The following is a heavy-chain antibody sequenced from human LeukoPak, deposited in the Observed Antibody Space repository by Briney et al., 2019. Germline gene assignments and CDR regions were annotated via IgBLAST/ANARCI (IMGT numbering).Heavy chain of an antibody. CDR2: INPSGGST. CDR1: GYTFTSYY. CDR3: ARGATYYDFWSGYLTH. J-gene: IGHJ4*02. D-gene: IGHD3-3*01. V-gene: IGHV1-46*03. Sequence: ASVKVSCKASGYTFTSYYMHWVRQAPGQGLEWMGIINPSGGSTSYAQKFQGRVTMTRDTSTSTVYMELSSLRSEDTAVYYCARGATYYDFWSGYLTHWGQGTLFTVSS.